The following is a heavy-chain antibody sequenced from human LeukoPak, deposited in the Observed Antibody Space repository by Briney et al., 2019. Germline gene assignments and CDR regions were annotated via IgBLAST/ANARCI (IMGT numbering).Heavy chain of an antibody. V-gene: IGHV3-33*08. CDR1: GFTFSSYG. CDR3: ARGNTDGIFDF. CDR2: IWYDGSNK. J-gene: IGHJ4*02. Sequence: PGRSLRLSCAASGFTFSSYGMHWVRQAPGKGLEWVAVIWYDGSNKYYADSVKGRFTISRDKSKNTLYLQMNSLRAEDTAVYYCARGNTDGIFDFWGEGTLVSVSS. D-gene: IGHD2/OR15-2a*01.